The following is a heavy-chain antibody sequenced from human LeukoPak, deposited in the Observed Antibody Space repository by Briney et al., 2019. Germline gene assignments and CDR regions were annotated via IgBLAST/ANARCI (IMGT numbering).Heavy chain of an antibody. D-gene: IGHD2-21*02. V-gene: IGHV3-30-3*01. CDR3: ARARTVVVTAGNAFDI. CDR1: GFTFSSYA. J-gene: IGHJ3*02. Sequence: GGSLRLSCAASGFTFSSYAMHWVRQAPGKGLEWVAVISYDGSNKYYADSVKGRFTISRDNAKNSLYLQMNSLRAEDTAVYYCARARTVVVTAGNAFDIWGQGTMVTVSS. CDR2: ISYDGSNK.